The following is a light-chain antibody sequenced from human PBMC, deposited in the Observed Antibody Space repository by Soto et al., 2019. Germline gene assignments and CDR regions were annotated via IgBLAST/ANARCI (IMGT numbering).Light chain of an antibody. J-gene: IGLJ3*02. Sequence: QSVLTQPASVSGSPGQSITISCIGTISDVGGYGYVSWYQQHPGKAPKVIIYEVSHRPSGVSYRFSGSKSGNTASLTISGLQAEEEADYYCSSYTASSGRVFGRGTKVTV. CDR3: SSYTASSGRV. CDR2: EVS. V-gene: IGLV2-14*01. CDR1: ISDVGGYGY.